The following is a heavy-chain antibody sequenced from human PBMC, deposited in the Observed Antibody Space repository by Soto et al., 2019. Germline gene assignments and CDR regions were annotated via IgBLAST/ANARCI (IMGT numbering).Heavy chain of an antibody. CDR3: ARDGYIGNYYVDH. J-gene: IGHJ4*02. Sequence: PSEILSLTYAVSGGYITRSDWWSWVRQPPGKGLEWIGETYHSGNTNYHPSLKSRVTISVDKSKNHFSLKLNSVTAADPAVYYCARDGYIGNYYVDHWNEGILVTVSS. D-gene: IGHD5-12*01. CDR2: TYHSGNT. CDR1: GGYITRSDW. V-gene: IGHV4-4*02.